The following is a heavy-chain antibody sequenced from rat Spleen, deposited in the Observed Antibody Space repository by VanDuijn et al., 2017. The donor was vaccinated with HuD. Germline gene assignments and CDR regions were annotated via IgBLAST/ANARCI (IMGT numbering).Heavy chain of an antibody. V-gene: IGHV5-25*01. D-gene: IGHD1-6*01. CDR2: IGPSGGDI. CDR3: VRDRILRSTGFDY. CDR1: GFTFSDYY. J-gene: IGHJ2*01. Sequence: EVLLVESGGGLVQPGRSLKLSCAASGFTFSDYYMAWVRQAPKKGLEWVASIGPSGGDIYYRDSVKGRFTVSRDNAKSSLYLQMDSLRSEDTATYYCVRDRILRSTGFDYWGQGVMVTVSS.